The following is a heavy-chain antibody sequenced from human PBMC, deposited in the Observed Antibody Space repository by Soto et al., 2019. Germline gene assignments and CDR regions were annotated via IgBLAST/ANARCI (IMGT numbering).Heavy chain of an antibody. V-gene: IGHV1-8*01. CDR1: GYTFTSYD. CDR3: ARGHFLRHWFDP. Sequence: QVQLVQSGAEVKKPGASVKVSCKASGYTFTSYDINWVRQATGQGLEWMGWMNPNSGNTGYAQKFQGRDSMTSNTSISTAYMELSSLRSEDTAVYYCARGHFLRHWFDPWGQGTLVTVSS. J-gene: IGHJ5*02. CDR2: MNPNSGNT.